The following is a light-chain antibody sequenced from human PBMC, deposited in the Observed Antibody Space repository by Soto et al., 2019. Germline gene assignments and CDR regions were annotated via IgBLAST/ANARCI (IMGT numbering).Light chain of an antibody. CDR1: SSDVGNYNY. CDR3: SSYTSSSNYV. Sequence: QSALAQPASVSGSPGQSITISCTGTSSDVGNYNYASWYQQHPAKAPKLMIFEVSNRPSGISSRFSGSKSGNTASLTISGLQAEDEADYYCSSYTSSSNYVFGTGTKVTVL. V-gene: IGLV2-14*01. CDR2: EVS. J-gene: IGLJ1*01.